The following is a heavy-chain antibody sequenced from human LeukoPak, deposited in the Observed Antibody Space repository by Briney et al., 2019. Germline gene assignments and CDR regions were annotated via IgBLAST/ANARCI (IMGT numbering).Heavy chain of an antibody. CDR2: ISGSGRDT. J-gene: IGHJ4*02. Sequence: GGSLRLSCAASGFTFTTYAMAWVRQAPGKGLEWVSAISGSGRDTFYADSVKGRFTFSRDNSKNTMSLQMNSLRAEDTAVYYCAKFRVHTSSRGVGLDYWGQGTLVTVSS. CDR3: AKFRVHTSSRGVGLDY. D-gene: IGHD5-18*01. CDR1: GFTFTTYA. V-gene: IGHV3-23*01.